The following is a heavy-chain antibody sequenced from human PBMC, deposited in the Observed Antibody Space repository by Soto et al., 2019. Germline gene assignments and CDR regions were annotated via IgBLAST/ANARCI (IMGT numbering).Heavy chain of an antibody. D-gene: IGHD3-10*01. CDR3: ARGRDYYGSGSYYHLNWFDP. CDR1: GYTFTSYG. J-gene: IGHJ5*02. Sequence: QVQLVQSGAEVKKPGASVQVSCKASGYTFTSYGISWVRQAPGQGLEWMGWISAYNGNTNYAQKLQGRVTMTTDTSTSTVYMELRSLRSDDTAVYYCARGRDYYGSGSYYHLNWFDPWCQGTLVNVSS. CDR2: ISAYNGNT. V-gene: IGHV1-18*01.